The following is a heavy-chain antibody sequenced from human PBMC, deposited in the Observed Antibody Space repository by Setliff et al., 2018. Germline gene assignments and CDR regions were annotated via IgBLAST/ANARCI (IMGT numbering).Heavy chain of an antibody. V-gene: IGHV4-59*01. CDR1: GVSISNYY. Sequence: SETLSLTCNVSGVSISNYYWSWIRQPPGKGLECIGYIQKSGGTNYNPSLKSRVTISVDTSTNQFSLKLRSVTAADPAVYYCARLSWDGLRYHGLDVWGQGTTVTVS. D-gene: IGHD3-10*01. CDR3: ARLSWDGLRYHGLDV. CDR2: IQKSGGT. J-gene: IGHJ6*02.